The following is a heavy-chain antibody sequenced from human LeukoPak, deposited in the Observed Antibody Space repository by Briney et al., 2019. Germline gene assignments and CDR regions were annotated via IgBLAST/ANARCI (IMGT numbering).Heavy chain of an antibody. D-gene: IGHD4-17*01. V-gene: IGHV3-30*02. CDR2: IRYDGSNK. CDR3: AKDPMTTVTPYLDY. Sequence: GGSLRLSCAASGFTFSSYVMHWVRQAPGKGLEWVAFIRYDGSNKYYADSVKGRFTISRDNSKNTLYLQMNSLRAEDTAVYYCAKDPMTTVTPYLDYWGQGTLVTVSS. CDR1: GFTFSSYV. J-gene: IGHJ4*02.